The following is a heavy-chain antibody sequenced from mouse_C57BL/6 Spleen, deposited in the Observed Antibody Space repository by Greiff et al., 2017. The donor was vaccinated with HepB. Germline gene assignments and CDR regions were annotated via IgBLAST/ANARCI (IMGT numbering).Heavy chain of an antibody. V-gene: IGHV14-1*01. Sequence: VQLQQSGAELVRPGASVKLSCTASGFNFNDYYMHWVKQRPEQGLAWIGRIDPEDGDTEYAPKFQGKATMTADTSSNTAYLQLSSLTSKDTAVFYCTSSSNYGFYCDYWGQGTTLTVSS. CDR2: IDPEDGDT. CDR3: TSSSNYGFYCDY. CDR1: GFNFNDYY. J-gene: IGHJ2*01. D-gene: IGHD2-5*01.